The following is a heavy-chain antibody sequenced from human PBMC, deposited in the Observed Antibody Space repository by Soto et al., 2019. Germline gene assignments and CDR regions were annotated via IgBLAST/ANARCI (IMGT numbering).Heavy chain of an antibody. CDR1: GGSISSSSYY. D-gene: IGHD6-19*01. V-gene: IGHV4-39*01. Sequence: SETLSLTCTVSGGSISSSSYYWGWIRQPPGKGLEWIGSIYYSGSTYYNPSLKSRVTISVDTSKNQFSLKLSSVTAADTAVYYCARGSGYSSGWSNWFDPWGQGTQVTVSS. J-gene: IGHJ5*02. CDR2: IYYSGST. CDR3: ARGSGYSSGWSNWFDP.